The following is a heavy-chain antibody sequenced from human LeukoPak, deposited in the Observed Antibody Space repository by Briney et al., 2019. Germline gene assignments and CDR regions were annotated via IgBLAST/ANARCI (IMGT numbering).Heavy chain of an antibody. V-gene: IGHV1-18*04. D-gene: IGHD3-9*01. Sequence: ASVKLSCKASGYTFTSYGISWVRQAPGQGLEGMGWISAYNGNTNYAQKLQGRVTMTTDTSTSTAYMELRSLRSDDTAVYYCARAVGVLRYFDWFLPFDYWGQGTLVTVSS. CDR1: GYTFTSYG. CDR2: ISAYNGNT. CDR3: ARAVGVLRYFDWFLPFDY. J-gene: IGHJ4*02.